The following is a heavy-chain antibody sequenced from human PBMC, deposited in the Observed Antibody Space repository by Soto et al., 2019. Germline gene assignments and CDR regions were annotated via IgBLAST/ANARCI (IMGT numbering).Heavy chain of an antibody. CDR3: ARLGGSYAVSHFDY. CDR2: IYYSGATT. D-gene: IGHD1-26*01. Sequence: SETLSLTCTVSGGSINRYYWTWIRQPPGKGLEWMGYIYYSGATTNYNPSLKGRVTLSVDTSKNQFSLKLSSVTAADTAVYYCARLGGSYAVSHFDYWGQGTLVTVSS. J-gene: IGHJ4*02. CDR1: GGSINRYY. V-gene: IGHV4-59*08.